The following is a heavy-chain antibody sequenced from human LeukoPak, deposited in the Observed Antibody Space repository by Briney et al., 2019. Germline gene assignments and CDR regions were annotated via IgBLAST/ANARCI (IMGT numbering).Heavy chain of an antibody. Sequence: GGSLRLSCAASGFTFSSYSMNWVRQAPGKGLEWVSSISSSSYIYYADSVKGRFTISRDNAKNSLYLQMNSLRAEDTAVYYCATRYCSSTSCSFGDYWGQGTLVTVSS. D-gene: IGHD2-2*01. CDR3: ATRYCSSTSCSFGDY. V-gene: IGHV3-21*01. J-gene: IGHJ4*02. CDR2: ISSSSYI. CDR1: GFTFSSYS.